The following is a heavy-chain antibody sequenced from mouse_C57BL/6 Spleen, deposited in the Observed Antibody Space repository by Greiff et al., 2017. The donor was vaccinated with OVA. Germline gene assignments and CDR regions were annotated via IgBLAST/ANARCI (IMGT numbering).Heavy chain of an antibody. CDR3: ARFETTVVAKGWYFDV. J-gene: IGHJ1*03. CDR2: IYPRDGDT. D-gene: IGHD1-1*01. V-gene: IGHV1-80*01. Sequence: VQLQQSGAELVKPGASLKISCKASGYAFSSYWMNWVKQRPGKGLEWIGQIYPRDGDTNYNGKFKGKATLTADKSSSTAYMQLSSLTSEDSAVYFCARFETTVVAKGWYFDVWGTGTTVTVSS. CDR1: GYAFSSYW.